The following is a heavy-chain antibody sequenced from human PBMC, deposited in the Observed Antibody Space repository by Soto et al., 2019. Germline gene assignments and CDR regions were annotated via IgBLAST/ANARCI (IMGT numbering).Heavy chain of an antibody. D-gene: IGHD3-22*01. J-gene: IGHJ1*01. CDR2: IYYSGST. V-gene: IGHV4-31*03. Sequence: SETLSLTCTVSGGSISSGGYYWSWIRQHPGKGLEWIGYIYYSGSTYYNPSLKSRVTISVDTSKNQFSLKLSSVTAADTAVYYCARGAGSYYDSSGYYHGYFQHWGQGTLVTVSS. CDR1: GGSISSGGYY. CDR3: ARGAGSYYDSSGYYHGYFQH.